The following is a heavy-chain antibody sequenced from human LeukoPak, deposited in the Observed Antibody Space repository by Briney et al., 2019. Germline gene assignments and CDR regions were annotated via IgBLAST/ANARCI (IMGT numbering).Heavy chain of an antibody. Sequence: GGSLRLSCAASGFTFSRYWMSWVRQAPGKGLEWVANIKQDGSEKYYVDSVKGRFTISRDNAKNSLYLQMNSLRAEDTAVYYCARDTMVDAFDIWGQGTMVTVSS. CDR3: ARDTMVDAFDI. CDR2: IKQDGSEK. CDR1: GFTFSRYW. J-gene: IGHJ3*02. D-gene: IGHD3-10*01. V-gene: IGHV3-7*01.